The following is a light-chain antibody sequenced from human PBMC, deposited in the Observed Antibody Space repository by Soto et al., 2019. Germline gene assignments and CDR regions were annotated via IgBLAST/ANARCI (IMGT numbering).Light chain of an antibody. CDR1: SSDVGGYNY. Sequence: QSVLALPASVSGSPGQSITISCTGTSSDVGGYNYVSWYQQHPGKAPKLMIYAVTDRPSGVSSRFSGSKSGNTASLTISGLQAEDEADYYCSSYTRSSTLFGTGTKVTVL. CDR3: SSYTRSSTL. CDR2: AVT. V-gene: IGLV2-14*01. J-gene: IGLJ1*01.